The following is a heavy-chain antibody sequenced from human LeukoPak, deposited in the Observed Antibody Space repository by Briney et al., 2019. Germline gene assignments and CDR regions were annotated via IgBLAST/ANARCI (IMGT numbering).Heavy chain of an antibody. J-gene: IGHJ4*02. V-gene: IGHV4-59*01. D-gene: IGHD2-15*01. Sequence: PSETLSLTCTVSGGSISSYYWSWIRQPPGKGLERIGYIYYSGSTKYNPSLKSRVTISGDTSKNQFSLKLSSVTAADTAVYYCATATPYCSGGSCYPNYFDYWGQGTLVTVSS. CDR2: IYYSGST. CDR3: ATATPYCSGGSCYPNYFDY. CDR1: GGSISSYY.